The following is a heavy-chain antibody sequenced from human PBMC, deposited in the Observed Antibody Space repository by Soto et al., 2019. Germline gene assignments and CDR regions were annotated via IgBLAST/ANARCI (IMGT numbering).Heavy chain of an antibody. J-gene: IGHJ4*02. CDR1: GYTFTSYG. Sequence: ASVKVSFKASGYTFTSYGISWVRQAPGQGLEWMGWISAYNGNTNYAQKLQGRVTMTTDTSKSTAYLELRSLRAEETAVYYCARYWGTNCSSSSRYDYWGQGTLVTVSS. D-gene: IGHD2-2*01. V-gene: IGHV1-18*01. CDR2: ISAYNGNT. CDR3: ARYWGTNCSSSSRYDY.